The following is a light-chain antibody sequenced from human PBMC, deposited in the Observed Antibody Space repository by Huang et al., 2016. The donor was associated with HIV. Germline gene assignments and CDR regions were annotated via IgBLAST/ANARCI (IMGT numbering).Light chain of an antibody. V-gene: IGKV3-15*01. Sequence: EIVMTQSPATLSASPGERATLSCRASQSVSSNLAWYQQKPGQAPRLLIYGASTRATGSPARFSGSGSGTEFTLTINSLQSEDFAVYYCQQNNNWPPLFTFGPGTKVDIK. J-gene: IGKJ3*01. CDR2: GAS. CDR1: QSVSSN. CDR3: QQNNNWPPLFT.